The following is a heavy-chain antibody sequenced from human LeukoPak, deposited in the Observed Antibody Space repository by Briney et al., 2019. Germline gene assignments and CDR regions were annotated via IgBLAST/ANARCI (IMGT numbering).Heavy chain of an antibody. CDR1: GFTVSSNY. V-gene: IGHV3-66*02. D-gene: IGHD3-10*01. CDR2: IYSGGQT. J-gene: IGHJ4*02. CDR3: ARGMGVSMLYYFDF. Sequence: TGGSLRLSCAASGFTVSSNYMSWVRQAPGKGLERVSVIYSGGQTYYADSVKGRFTISRDHSKNTLFLQMNGLRAEDTAVYYCARGMGVSMLYYFDFWGQGILVTVSS.